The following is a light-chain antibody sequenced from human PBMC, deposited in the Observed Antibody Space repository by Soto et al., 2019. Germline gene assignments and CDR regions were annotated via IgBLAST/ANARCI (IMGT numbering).Light chain of an antibody. J-gene: IGLJ3*02. CDR3: CSYAGIITWV. CDR2: EVT. Sequence: QSALTQPASVSGSPGQSITISCTGTNNDIGGHNHVSWYQQHPGDSPKLIIYEVTGRHSGVSNRFSASKSGTTASLTISGLQAEYEADYYCCSYAGIITWVCGGGTKVTVL. CDR1: NNDIGGHNH. V-gene: IGLV2-23*02.